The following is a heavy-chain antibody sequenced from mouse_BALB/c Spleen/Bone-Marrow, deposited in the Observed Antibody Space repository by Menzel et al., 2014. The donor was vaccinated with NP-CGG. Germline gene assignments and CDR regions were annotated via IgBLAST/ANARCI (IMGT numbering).Heavy chain of an antibody. V-gene: IGHV1-9*01. D-gene: IGHD2-4*01. CDR2: ILPGSGTT. Sequence: QVQLQQSGAELMKPGASMKISCKATGYTFSTYWIEWVKQRPGHGLEWIGEILPGSGTTNYNEKFKGKATFTADTSSNTAYMQLSSLTSEDSAVYYCARLITTGGFAYWGQGTLVTVSA. CDR3: ARLITTGGFAY. J-gene: IGHJ3*01. CDR1: GYTFSTYW.